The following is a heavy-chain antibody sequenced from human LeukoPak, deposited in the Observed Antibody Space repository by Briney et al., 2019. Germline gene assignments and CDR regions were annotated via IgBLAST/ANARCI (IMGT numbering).Heavy chain of an antibody. CDR3: ARVRVGAYDFEY. CDR1: GFTFSSNW. Sequence: GGSLRLSCAASGFTFSSNWMHWVRQVPGKGLVWVSRINPDGGTTTYADSVKGRFTISRDNAKNTLYLQMNSLRAEDTAVYYCARVRVGAYDFEYWGQGTLVTVSS. V-gene: IGHV3-74*01. CDR2: INPDGGTT. J-gene: IGHJ4*02. D-gene: IGHD3-10*01.